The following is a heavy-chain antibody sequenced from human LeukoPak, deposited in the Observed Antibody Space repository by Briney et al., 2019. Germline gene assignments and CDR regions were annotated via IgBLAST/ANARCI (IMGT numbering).Heavy chain of an antibody. J-gene: IGHJ4*02. CDR2: ISSSGSTI. CDR3: ARANCGGDCYSDY. CDR1: GFTSSSYE. D-gene: IGHD2-21*02. Sequence: PGGSLRLSCAASGFTSSSYEMNWVRQAPGKGLEWVSYISSSGSTIYYADSVKGRFTISRDNAKNSLYLQMNSLRAEDTAVYYCARANCGGDCYSDYWGQGTLVTVSS. V-gene: IGHV3-48*03.